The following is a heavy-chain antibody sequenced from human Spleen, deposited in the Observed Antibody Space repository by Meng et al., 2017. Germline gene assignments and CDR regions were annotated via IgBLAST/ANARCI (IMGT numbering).Heavy chain of an antibody. J-gene: IGHJ2*01. CDR1: GYTFTSYG. D-gene: IGHD3-9*01. V-gene: IGHV1-18*01. CDR2: ISVYNGNT. Sequence: ASVKVSCKASGYTFTSYGISWVRQAPGQGLEWMGWISVYNGNTNYAQKLQGRVTMTTDTSTSTAYMELRSLRSDDTAVYYCARKYYDILTGYYLSNWYFDLWGRGTLVTVSS. CDR3: ARKYYDILTGYYLSNWYFDL.